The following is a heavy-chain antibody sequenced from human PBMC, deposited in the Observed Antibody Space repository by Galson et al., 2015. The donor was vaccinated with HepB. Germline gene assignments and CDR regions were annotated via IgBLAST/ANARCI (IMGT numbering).Heavy chain of an antibody. CDR1: GFTFSSYG. CDR3: ARDMWATDTAMVRASDY. CDR2: IWYDGSNK. J-gene: IGHJ4*02. V-gene: IGHV3-33*01. Sequence: SLRLSCAASGFTFSSYGMHWVRQAPGKGLEWVAVIWYDGSNKYYADSVKGRFTISRDNSKNTLYLQMNSLRAEDTAVYYCARDMWATDTAMVRASDYWGQGTLVTVSS. D-gene: IGHD5-18*01.